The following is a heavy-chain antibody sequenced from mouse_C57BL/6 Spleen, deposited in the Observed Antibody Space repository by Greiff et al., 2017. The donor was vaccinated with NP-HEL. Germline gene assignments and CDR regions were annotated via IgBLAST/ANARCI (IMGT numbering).Heavy chain of an antibody. D-gene: IGHD1-1*01. CDR1: GYSFTGYY. J-gene: IGHJ3*01. CDR3: AGFYYYGSSFAY. V-gene: IGHV1-42*01. CDR2: INPSTGGT. Sequence: VQLQQSGPELVKPGASVKISCKASGYSFTGYYMNWVKQSPDKSLEWIGEINPSTGGTTYNQKFKAKATLTVDKSSSTAYMQLKSLTSEDSAVYYCAGFYYYGSSFAYWGQGTLVTVSA.